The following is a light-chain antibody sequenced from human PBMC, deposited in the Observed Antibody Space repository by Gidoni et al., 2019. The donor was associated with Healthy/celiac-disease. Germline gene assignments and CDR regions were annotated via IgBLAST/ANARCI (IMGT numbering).Light chain of an antibody. J-gene: IGKJ2*01. CDR2: WAS. Sequence: DIVMTQSPDSLAVSLGERATINCKSSQSVLSSSNNKKYLAWYQQKPGQPPKLLIYWASTRESGVPDRFSGSGSGTDFTLTISSLQAEDVAVYYCQQYYSTLMYTFXQXTKLEIK. CDR3: QQYYSTLMYT. V-gene: IGKV4-1*01. CDR1: QSVLSSSNNKKY.